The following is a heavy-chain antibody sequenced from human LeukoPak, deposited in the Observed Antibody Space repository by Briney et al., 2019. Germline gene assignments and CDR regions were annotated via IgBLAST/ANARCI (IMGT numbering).Heavy chain of an antibody. Sequence: GGSLSLSCAASGFTFSSYAFNWVRQAPGKGLEWVSFISNSGTATHYADSVKGRFSISRDSARNSVYLQMNSLRVEDTAVYYCARERTAVSDYWGQGTLVTVSS. D-gene: IGHD5/OR15-5a*01. CDR2: ISNSGTAT. V-gene: IGHV3-48*03. J-gene: IGHJ4*02. CDR1: GFTFSSYA. CDR3: ARERTAVSDY.